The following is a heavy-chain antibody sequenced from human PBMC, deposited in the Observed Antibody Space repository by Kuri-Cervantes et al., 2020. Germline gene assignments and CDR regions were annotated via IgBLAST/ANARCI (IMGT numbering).Heavy chain of an antibody. CDR1: GYTFTSYD. CDR3: ARDAMVRGAMVDY. D-gene: IGHD3-10*01. V-gene: IGHV1-8*02. J-gene: IGHJ4*02. CDR2: MNPNSGNT. Sequence: ASVKVSCKTSGYTFTSYDINWVRQATGQGLEWMGWMNPNSGNTGYAQKFQGRVTMTRNTSISTAYMELSSLRSDDTAVYYCARDAMVRGAMVDYWGQGTLVTVSS.